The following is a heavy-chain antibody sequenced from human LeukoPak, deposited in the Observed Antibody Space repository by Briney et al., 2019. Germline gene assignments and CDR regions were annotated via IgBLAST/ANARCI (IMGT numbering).Heavy chain of an antibody. CDR1: GFTFSTYW. V-gene: IGHV3-7*01. CDR3: ARDLRGYSYGR. Sequence: PGGSLRLSCLASGFTFSTYWMTWVRQAPGKGLEWVANIKQDGSEKYYVDSVKGRFSISRDNAKNSLYLQMNSLRAEDTAVYYCARDLRGYSYGRWGQGTLVTVSS. J-gene: IGHJ4*02. CDR2: IKQDGSEK. D-gene: IGHD5-18*01.